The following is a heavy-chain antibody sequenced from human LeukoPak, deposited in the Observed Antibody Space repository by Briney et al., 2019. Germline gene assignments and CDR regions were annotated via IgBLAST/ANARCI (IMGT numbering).Heavy chain of an antibody. D-gene: IGHD3-3*01. CDR2: MHYSGTT. CDR1: GGSISSTSYY. J-gene: IGHJ4*02. CDR3: ARRGEWLLYHYFDY. V-gene: IGHV4-39*01. Sequence: SETLSLTCTVSGGSISSTSYYWGWIRQPPGKGLEWIGSMHYSGTTFYNPSLKSRVTISVDTSKNQFSLKLSSVTAADTAMYYCARRGEWLLYHYFDYWGQGTLVTVSS.